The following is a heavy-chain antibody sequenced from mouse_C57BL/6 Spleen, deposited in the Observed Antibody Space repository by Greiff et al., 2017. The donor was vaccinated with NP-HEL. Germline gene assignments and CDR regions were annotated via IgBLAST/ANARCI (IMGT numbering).Heavy chain of an antibody. CDR3: ALWDVGYFDY. CDR2: IWSGGST. Sequence: QVQLKESGPGLVQPSQSLSITCTVSGFSLTSYGVHWVRQSPGKGLEWRGVIWSGGSTDYNAAFISRLSISKDNSKSQVFFKMNSLQADDTAIYYCALWDVGYFDYWGQGTTLTVSS. J-gene: IGHJ2*01. CDR1: GFSLTSYG. V-gene: IGHV2-2*01. D-gene: IGHD4-1*01.